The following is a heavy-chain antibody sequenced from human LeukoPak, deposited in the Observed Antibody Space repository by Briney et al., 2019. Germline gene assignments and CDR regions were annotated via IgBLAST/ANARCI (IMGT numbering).Heavy chain of an antibody. V-gene: IGHV4-31*03. CDR2: IYYSGST. Sequence: PSQTLSLTCTVPGGSISSGGYYWSWIRQHPGKGLEWIGYIYYSGSTYYNPSLKSRFTISVDTSKNQFSLKLSSVTAADTAVYYCARSPQNLSSSWYVIWFDPWGQGTLVTVSS. CDR3: ARSPQNLSSSWYVIWFDP. D-gene: IGHD6-13*01. J-gene: IGHJ5*02. CDR1: GGSISSGGYY.